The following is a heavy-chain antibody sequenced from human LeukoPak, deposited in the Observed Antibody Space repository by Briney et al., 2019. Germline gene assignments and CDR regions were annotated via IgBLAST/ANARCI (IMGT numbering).Heavy chain of an antibody. CDR3: ARSVAFHYDSGSYSAFDY. CDR1: AYSISSGYY. CDR2: VYHSGTT. J-gene: IGHJ4*02. V-gene: IGHV4-38-2*02. D-gene: IGHD3-10*01. Sequence: KSSETLSLTCTVSAYSISSGYYWGWIRQPPGKGLEWIGSVYHSGTTYYNPSLKSRVTISLDTSKNQFSLNLSSVTAADTAVFYCARSVAFHYDSGSYSAFDYWGQGTLVSVSS.